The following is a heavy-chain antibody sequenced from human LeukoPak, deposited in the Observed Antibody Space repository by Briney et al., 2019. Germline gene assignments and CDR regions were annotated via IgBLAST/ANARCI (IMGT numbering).Heavy chain of an antibody. CDR3: ARAGLLDLPHPGD. J-gene: IGHJ4*02. V-gene: IGHV1-2*02. CDR2: INPNSGGT. Sequence: GGSLRLSCAASGYTFTGYYMHWVRQAPGQGLEWMGWINPNSGGTNYAQKFQGRVTMTRDTSISTAYMELSRLRSDDTAVYYCARAGLLDLPHPGDWGQGTLVTVSS. D-gene: IGHD1-1*01. CDR1: GYTFTGYY.